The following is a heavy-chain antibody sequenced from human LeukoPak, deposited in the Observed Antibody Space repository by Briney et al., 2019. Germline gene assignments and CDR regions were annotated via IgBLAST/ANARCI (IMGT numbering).Heavy chain of an antibody. J-gene: IGHJ5*02. D-gene: IGHD3-10*01. CDR3: ARSGITMVRGVSWFDP. CDR1: GFTVSSNY. Sequence: GGSLRLSCAASGFTVSSNYMSWVRQAPGKGLEWVSVIYSGGSTYYADSVKGRFTISRDNSKNTLYLQMNSLRAEDTAVYYCARSGITMVRGVSWFDPWGQGTLVTVAS. CDR2: IYSGGST. V-gene: IGHV3-66*01.